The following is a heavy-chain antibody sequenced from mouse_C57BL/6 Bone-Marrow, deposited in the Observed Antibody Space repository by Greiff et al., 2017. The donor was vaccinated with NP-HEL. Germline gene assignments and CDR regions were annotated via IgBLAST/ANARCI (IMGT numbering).Heavy chain of an antibody. CDR3: ARRDYYASRRTGWYFDV. J-gene: IGHJ1*03. Sequence: VQLKESGPELVKPGASVKMSCKASGYTFTDYNMHWVKQSHGKSLEWIGYINPNNGGTSYNQKFKGKATLTVNKSSSTAYMELRSLTSEDSAVYYCARRDYYASRRTGWYFDVGGTGTTVTVSS. CDR2: INPNNGGT. D-gene: IGHD1-1*01. V-gene: IGHV1-22*01. CDR1: GYTFTDYN.